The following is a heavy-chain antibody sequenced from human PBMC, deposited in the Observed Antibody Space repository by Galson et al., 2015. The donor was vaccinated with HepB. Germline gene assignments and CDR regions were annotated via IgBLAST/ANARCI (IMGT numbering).Heavy chain of an antibody. V-gene: IGHV1-69*13. D-gene: IGHD6-19*01. CDR2: IIPIFGTA. CDR3: ARDRSSGWCTY. Sequence: SVKVSCKASGYTFTSYGISWVRQAPGQGLEWMGGIIPIFGTANYAQKFQGRVTITADESTSTAYMELSSLRSEDTAVYYCARDRSSGWCTYWGQGTLVTVSS. J-gene: IGHJ4*02. CDR1: GYTFTSYG.